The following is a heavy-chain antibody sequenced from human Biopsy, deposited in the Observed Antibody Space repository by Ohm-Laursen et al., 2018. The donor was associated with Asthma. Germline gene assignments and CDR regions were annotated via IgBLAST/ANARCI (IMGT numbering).Heavy chain of an antibody. V-gene: IGHV2-26*01. Sequence: TQTLTLTCTVSGFSLRNARMGVTWIRQPPEKALEWLAHIFLNDEKSYSTSLKSRITISKDTAKSQVVLTMSNMDPVDTATYYCARVVNYDFRSGYWFDPWGQGTLVTVSS. CDR1: GFSLRNARMG. J-gene: IGHJ5*02. CDR2: IFLNDEK. CDR3: ARVVNYDFRSGYWFDP. D-gene: IGHD3-3*01.